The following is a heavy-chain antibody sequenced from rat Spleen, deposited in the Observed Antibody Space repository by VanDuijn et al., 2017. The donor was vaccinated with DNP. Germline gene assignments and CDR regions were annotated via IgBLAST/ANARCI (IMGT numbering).Heavy chain of an antibody. Sequence: EVQLVESGGGLVQPGRSLKVSCAASGFTFSNFAMAWVRQAPKKGLEWVATITSGGSNTYYPDSVKGRFTISRDNAKSTLYLQMDSLRSEDTATYFCARGGGAGYYFDYWGQGVMVTVSS. V-gene: IGHV5-25*01. CDR2: ITSGGSNT. CDR3: ARGGGAGYYFDY. CDR1: GFTFSNFA. D-gene: IGHD1-11*01. J-gene: IGHJ2*01.